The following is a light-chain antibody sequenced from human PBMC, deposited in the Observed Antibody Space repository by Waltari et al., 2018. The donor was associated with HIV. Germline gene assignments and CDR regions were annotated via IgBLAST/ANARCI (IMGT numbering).Light chain of an antibody. CDR2: EVT. V-gene: IGLV2-23*02. CDR3: CSYTGSGIL. J-gene: IGLJ2*01. Sequence: QPALPQVAPVSGSPGQPFPSPCTGPCSDVGANNFASWYQQHPGTAPQLLIFEVTKRPSGISDRFSGSRSGNTASLTISGLQAEDEGDYYCCSYTGSGILFGGGTKLTVL. CDR1: CSDVGANNF.